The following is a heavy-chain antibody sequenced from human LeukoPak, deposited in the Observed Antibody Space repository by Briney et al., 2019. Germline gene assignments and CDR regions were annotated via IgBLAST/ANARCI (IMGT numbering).Heavy chain of an antibody. Sequence: GASVKVSCKASGYTFTGYYMHWVRQAPGQGLEWMGWINPNSGGTNYAQKFQGRVTMTRDTSISTAYMELSRLRSDDTAVYYCARVGGYCSSTSCYVSARYGDYGYWGQGTLVTVSS. J-gene: IGHJ4*02. CDR1: GYTFTGYY. CDR3: ARVGGYCSSTSCYVSARYGDYGY. V-gene: IGHV1-2*02. D-gene: IGHD2-2*01. CDR2: INPNSGGT.